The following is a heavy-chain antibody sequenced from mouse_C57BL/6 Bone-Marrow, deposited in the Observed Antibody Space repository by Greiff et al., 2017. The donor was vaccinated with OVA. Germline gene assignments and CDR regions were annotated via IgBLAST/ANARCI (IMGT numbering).Heavy chain of an antibody. CDR3: ARAPTTVGYFDV. CDR1: GFTFSSYA. J-gene: IGHJ1*03. D-gene: IGHD1-1*01. V-gene: IGHV5-4*01. Sequence: EVQVVESGGGLVKPGGSLKLSCAASGFTFSSYAMSWVRQTPEKRLEWVATISDGGSYTYYPDNVKGRFTISRDNAKNNLYLQMSHLKSEDTAMYDCARAPTTVGYFDVWGTGTTVTVSS. CDR2: ISDGGSYT.